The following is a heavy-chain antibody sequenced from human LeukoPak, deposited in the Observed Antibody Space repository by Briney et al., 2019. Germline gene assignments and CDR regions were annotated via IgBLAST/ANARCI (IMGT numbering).Heavy chain of an antibody. V-gene: IGHV4-4*02. CDR3: AGLVGRYSSGLYYYYFDY. CDR2: MYLSGTT. CDR1: GDSINSLDL. J-gene: IGHJ4*02. Sequence: NPSETLYLTCTVSGDSINSLDLWSWVRQPPGKGLEWIGEMYLSGTTHSNPSVKSRVTVSIDKSKNQFFLNLSSVTAADTAVYYCAGLVGRYSSGLYYYYFDYWGQGTLVTVSS. D-gene: IGHD3-22*01.